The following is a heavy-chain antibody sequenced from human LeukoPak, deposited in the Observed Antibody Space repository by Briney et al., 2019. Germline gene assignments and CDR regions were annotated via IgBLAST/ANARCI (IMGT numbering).Heavy chain of an antibody. CDR1: GFTFSSYD. D-gene: IGHD2-15*01. CDR2: IGTAGDT. Sequence: GGSLRLSCAASGFTFSSYDMHWVRQATGKGLEWVSAIGTAGDTYYPGSVKGRFTISRENAKNSLYLQMNSLRAGDTAVYYCARGPKAANKYCFDYWGQGTLVTVSS. V-gene: IGHV3-13*04. CDR3: ARGPKAANKYCFDY. J-gene: IGHJ4*02.